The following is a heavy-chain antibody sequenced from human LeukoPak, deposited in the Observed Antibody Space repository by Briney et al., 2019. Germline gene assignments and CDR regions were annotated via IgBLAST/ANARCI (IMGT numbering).Heavy chain of an antibody. J-gene: IGHJ4*02. CDR3: AKDLGQQWLAMHGSSQFDY. V-gene: IGHV3-53*01. D-gene: IGHD6-19*01. CDR1: GFTVSSNY. CDR2: IYSGGIT. Sequence: PGGSLRLSCAASGFTVSSNYMSWVRQAPGRGLEWVSVIYSGGITYCADSVKGRFTISRDNSKNTLYLQMNSLRAEDTAVYYCAKDLGQQWLAMHGSSQFDYWGQGTLVTVSS.